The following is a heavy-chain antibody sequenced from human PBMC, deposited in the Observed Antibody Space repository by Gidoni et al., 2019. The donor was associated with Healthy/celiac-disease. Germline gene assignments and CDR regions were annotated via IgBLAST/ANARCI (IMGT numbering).Heavy chain of an antibody. V-gene: IGHV4-59*01. CDR1: GGSISSYY. Sequence: QVQLQESGPGLVKPSETLSLTCTVSGGSISSYYWSWIRQPPGKGLEWIGYIYYSGSTNYNPSLKSRVTISVYTSKNQFSLKLSSVTAADTAVYYCARDGSSGSDNWFDPWGQGTLVTVSS. J-gene: IGHJ5*02. CDR3: ARDGSSGSDNWFDP. CDR2: IYYSGST. D-gene: IGHD6-19*01.